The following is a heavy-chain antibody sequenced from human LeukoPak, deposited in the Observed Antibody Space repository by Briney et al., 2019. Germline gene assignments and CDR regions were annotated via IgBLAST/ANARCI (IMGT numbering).Heavy chain of an antibody. CDR2: ISGSGGST. CDR1: GFTFSSYA. CDR3: AKVSDSSGWFRRRSDY. V-gene: IGHV3-23*01. D-gene: IGHD6-19*01. Sequence: PGGSLRLSCAASGFTFSSYAMSWVRQAPGKGLEWVSAISGSGGSTYYADSVKGRFTISRDNSKNTLYLQMNSLRAEDTAVYYCAKVSDSSGWFRRRSDYWGQGTLVTVSS. J-gene: IGHJ4*02.